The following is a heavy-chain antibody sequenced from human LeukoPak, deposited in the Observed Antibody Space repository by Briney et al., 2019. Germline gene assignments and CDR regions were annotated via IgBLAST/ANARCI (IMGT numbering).Heavy chain of an antibody. Sequence: PGGSLRLSCAASGFTFSDHYMDWVRQAPGKGLEWVGRTRDKANSYTTEYAASVRGRFTISRDDSKNSLYLQMNSLKIEDTAVYYCNLWTGYSTYDYWGQGTLVTVSS. CDR3: NLWTGYSTYDY. D-gene: IGHD3/OR15-3a*01. J-gene: IGHJ4*02. V-gene: IGHV3-72*01. CDR1: GFTFSDHY. CDR2: TRDKANSYTT.